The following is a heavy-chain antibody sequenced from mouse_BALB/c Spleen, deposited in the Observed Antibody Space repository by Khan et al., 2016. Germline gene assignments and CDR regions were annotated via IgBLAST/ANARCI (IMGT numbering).Heavy chain of an antibody. V-gene: IGHV5-17*02. CDR3: ARGEY. J-gene: IGHJ2*01. CDR1: GFTFSRFG. Sequence: EVELVESGGGLVQPGGSRKLSCAASGFTFSRFGMHWVRQAPEKGLEWVAYISSGSSTIYYADTLKGRFTISRDNPKNALFLQMTSLRSEDTAMYYCARGEYWGQGTTLTVSS. CDR2: ISSGSSTI.